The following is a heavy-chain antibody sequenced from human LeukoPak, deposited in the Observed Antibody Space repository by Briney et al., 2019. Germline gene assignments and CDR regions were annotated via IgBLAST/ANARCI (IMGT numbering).Heavy chain of an antibody. D-gene: IGHD3-3*01. CDR1: GGSFSDYF. CDR2: INHGGGT. Sequence: PSETLSLTCAVYGGSFSDYFWNWIRQPPGKGLEWIGEINHGGGTRYNPSLKSRATISVDTSKNQFSLKLSSVTAADMAVYYCARDERYDFWSGYYNAFDIWGQGTMVTVSS. CDR3: ARDERYDFWSGYYNAFDI. J-gene: IGHJ3*02. V-gene: IGHV4-34*01.